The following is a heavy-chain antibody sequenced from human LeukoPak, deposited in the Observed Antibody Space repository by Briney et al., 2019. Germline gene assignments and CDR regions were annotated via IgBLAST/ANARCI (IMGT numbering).Heavy chain of an antibody. J-gene: IGHJ4*02. D-gene: IGHD6-19*01. V-gene: IGHV3-66*01. CDR2: IYSGGST. Sequence: PSETLSLTCAVYGGSFSGYYWSWVRQAPGKGLEWVSVIYSGGSTYYADSVKGRFTISRDNSKNTLYLQMNSLRAEDTAVYYCARDPRFEAVAGGSDYWGQGTLVTVSS. CDR1: GGSFSGYY. CDR3: ARDPRFEAVAGGSDY.